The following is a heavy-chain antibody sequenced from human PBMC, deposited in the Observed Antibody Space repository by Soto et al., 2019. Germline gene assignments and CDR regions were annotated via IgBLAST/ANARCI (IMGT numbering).Heavy chain of an antibody. J-gene: IGHJ4*02. CDR2: ITSDAINI. D-gene: IGHD1-26*01. CDR1: GFPFSSSA. CDR3: VRDPHSGNYELAY. Sequence: QVQLVESGGGVVQPGGSLRLSCAASGFPFSSSAFHWVRQAPGKGLEWVALITSDAININHADSVKGRFTISRDNSKNTLYLQMNSLTAEDTAVYYCVRDPHSGNYELAYWGKGTQVTVSS. V-gene: IGHV3-30-3*01.